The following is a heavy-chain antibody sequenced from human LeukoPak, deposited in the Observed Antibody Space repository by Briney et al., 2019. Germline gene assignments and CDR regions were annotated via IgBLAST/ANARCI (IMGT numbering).Heavy chain of an antibody. J-gene: IGHJ5*02. CDR2: INHSGST. V-gene: IGHV4-34*01. D-gene: IGHD2/OR15-2a*01. Sequence: SETLSLTCAVYGGSFSGYYWSWIRQPPGKGLEWIGEINHSGSTNYNPSLKSRVTISVDTSKNQFSLKLSSVTAADTAVYYCARSSQNTYLNWFDPWGQGTLVTVSS. CDR3: ARSSQNTYLNWFDP. CDR1: GGSFSGYY.